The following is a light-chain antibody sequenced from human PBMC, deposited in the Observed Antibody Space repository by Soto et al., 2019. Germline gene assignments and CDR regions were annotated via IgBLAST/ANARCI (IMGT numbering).Light chain of an antibody. CDR3: QQRSKWPIT. CDR2: DAS. J-gene: IGKJ5*01. Sequence: EIVLTQSPATLSLSPGERATLSCRASESISSYLAWYQQKPGQAPRLFIYDASSRATGIPARFSGSGSGTDFTLTISSLEPEDFAVYYCQQRSKWPITFGQGTRLENK. V-gene: IGKV3-11*01. CDR1: ESISSY.